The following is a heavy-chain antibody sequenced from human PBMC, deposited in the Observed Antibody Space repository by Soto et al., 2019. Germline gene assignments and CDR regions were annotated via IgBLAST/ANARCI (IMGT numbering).Heavy chain of an antibody. D-gene: IGHD3-16*01. CDR2: INHSGST. CDR1: GGSFSGYY. J-gene: IGHJ5*02. Sequence: PSETLSLTCAVYGGSFSGYYWSWIRQPPGKGLEWIGEINHSGSTNYNPSLKSRVTISVDTSKNQFSLKLSSVTAADTAVYYCARGLTKTYVWGSSPGVDPWGQGTLVTVSS. CDR3: ARGLTKTYVWGSSPGVDP. V-gene: IGHV4-34*01.